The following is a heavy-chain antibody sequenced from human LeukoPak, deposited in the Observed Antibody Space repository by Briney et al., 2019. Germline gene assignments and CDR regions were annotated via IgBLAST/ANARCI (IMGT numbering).Heavy chain of an antibody. Sequence: GRSLRLSCAASGFTFSSYGMHWVRQAPGKGLEWVAVISYDGSNKYYADSVKGRFTISRDNSKNTLYLQMNSLRAEDTAVCYCAKGSIRRYQPLPSGVDYWGQGTLVTVSS. CDR1: GFTFSSYG. V-gene: IGHV3-30*18. CDR3: AKGSIRRYQPLPSGVDY. J-gene: IGHJ4*02. D-gene: IGHD2-2*01. CDR2: ISYDGSNK.